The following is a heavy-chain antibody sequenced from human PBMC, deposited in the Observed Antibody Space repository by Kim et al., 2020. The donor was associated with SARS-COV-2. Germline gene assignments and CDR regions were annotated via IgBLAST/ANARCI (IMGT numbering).Heavy chain of an antibody. CDR2: INHSGST. Sequence: SETLSLTCAVYGGSFSGYYWSWIRQPPGKGLEWIGEINHSGSTNYNPSLKSRVTISVDTSKNQFSLKLSSVTAADTAVYYCAKDYRSGYSGYDIGGWGQGTLVTVSS. D-gene: IGHD5-12*01. CDR1: GGSFSGYY. CDR3: AKDYRSGYSGYDIGG. J-gene: IGHJ4*02. V-gene: IGHV4-34*01.